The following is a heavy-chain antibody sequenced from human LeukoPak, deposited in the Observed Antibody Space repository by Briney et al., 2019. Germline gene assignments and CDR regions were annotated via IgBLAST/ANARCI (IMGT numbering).Heavy chain of an antibody. CDR1: GYTFTSYY. Sequence: ASVKVSCKASGYTFTSYYMHWVRQAPGQGLEWMGIINPSGGSTSYAQKSQGRVTMTRDMSTSTVYMELSSLRSEDTAVYYCASYYYDTIDAFDIWGQGTMVTVSS. V-gene: IGHV1-46*01. CDR3: ASYYYDTIDAFDI. J-gene: IGHJ3*02. CDR2: INPSGGST. D-gene: IGHD3-22*01.